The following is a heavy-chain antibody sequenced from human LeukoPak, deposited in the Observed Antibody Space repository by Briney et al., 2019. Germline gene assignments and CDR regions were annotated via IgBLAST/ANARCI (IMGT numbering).Heavy chain of an antibody. V-gene: IGHV1-18*01. D-gene: IGHD3-10*01. CDR2: ISAYNGNT. CDR3: ARIDLAYGSGTYYSSYFEY. CDR1: GYTFTGYG. J-gene: IGHJ4*02. Sequence: ASVKVSCKASGYTFTGYGISWVRQAPGQGLEWMGWISAYNGNTNYAQKFQGRVTMTTETSTRTAYMELRSLRSDDAAVYYCARIDLAYGSGTYYSSYFEYWGLGTLVTVSS.